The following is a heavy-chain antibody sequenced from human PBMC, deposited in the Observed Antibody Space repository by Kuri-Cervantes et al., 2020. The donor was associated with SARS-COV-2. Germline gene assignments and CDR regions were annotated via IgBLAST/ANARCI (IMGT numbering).Heavy chain of an antibody. CDR3: AIDGRYCSSTSCYGGAGAYGMDV. V-gene: IGHV3-74*01. CDR2: NNTDGSYT. J-gene: IGHJ6*01. CDR1: GFTFSGHW. Sequence: GGSLRLSCAASGFTFSGHWIHWVRHAPGEGLVWVSRNNTDGSYTNNADSVKGRFTHSRDNAKNMLFLQMNSLRAEDTAVYYCAIDGRYCSSTSCYGGAGAYGMDVWGQGTTVTCYS. D-gene: IGHD2-2*01.